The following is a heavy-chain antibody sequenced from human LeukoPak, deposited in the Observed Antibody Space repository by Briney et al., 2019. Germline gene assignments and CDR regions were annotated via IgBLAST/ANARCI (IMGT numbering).Heavy chain of an antibody. D-gene: IGHD3-22*01. CDR1: GGSISSYY. CDR3: ARQGTFRYYYDSSGYYGY. CDR2: INHSGST. V-gene: IGHV4-34*01. Sequence: SETLSLTCTVSGGSISSYYWSWIRQPPGKGLEWIGEINHSGSTNYNPSLKSRVTISVDTSKNQFSLKLSSVTAADTAVYYCARQGTFRYYYDSSGYYGYWGQGTLVTVSS. J-gene: IGHJ4*02.